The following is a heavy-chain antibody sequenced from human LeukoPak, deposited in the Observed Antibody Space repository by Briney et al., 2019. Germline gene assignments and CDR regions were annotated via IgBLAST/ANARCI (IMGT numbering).Heavy chain of an antibody. CDR2: IYTSGST. J-gene: IGHJ4*02. CDR3: ARDRGAGTNRYWNAYFDY. Sequence: SETLSLTCTVSGGSISSGSYYWSWIRQPAGKGLEWIGRIYTSGSTNYNPSLKSRVTISVDTSENQVSLKLSSVTAADTAVYYCARDRGAGTNRYWNAYFDYWGQGTLVTVSS. V-gene: IGHV4-61*02. D-gene: IGHD1-1*01. CDR1: GGSISSGSYY.